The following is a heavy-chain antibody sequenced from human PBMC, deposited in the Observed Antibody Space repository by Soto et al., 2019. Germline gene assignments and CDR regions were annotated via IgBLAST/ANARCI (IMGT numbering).Heavy chain of an antibody. CDR1: GGTFSSYA. J-gene: IGHJ3*02. CDR2: IIPIFGTA. V-gene: IGHV1-69*13. D-gene: IGHD4-17*01. Sequence: SVKVSCKASGGTFSSYAISWVRQAPGQGLEWMGGIIPIFGTANYAQKFQGRVTITADESTSTAYMELSSLRSEDTAVYYCARPRTATVVIDAFDIWGQGTMVTVSS. CDR3: ARPRTATVVIDAFDI.